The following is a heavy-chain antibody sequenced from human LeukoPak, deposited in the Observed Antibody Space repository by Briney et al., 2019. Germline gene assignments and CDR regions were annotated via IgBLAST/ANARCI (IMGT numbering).Heavy chain of an antibody. D-gene: IGHD4/OR15-4a*01. Sequence: GGSLRLSCTVSGFTVSSNSMSWVRQAPGKGLEWVSFIYSDNTHYSDSVKGRFTISRDNFKNTLYLQMNSLRAEDTAVYYCTRRAGAYSHPYDYWGQGTLVTVSS. CDR2: IYSDNT. V-gene: IGHV3-53*01. CDR1: GFTVSSNS. J-gene: IGHJ4*02. CDR3: TRRAGAYSHPYDY.